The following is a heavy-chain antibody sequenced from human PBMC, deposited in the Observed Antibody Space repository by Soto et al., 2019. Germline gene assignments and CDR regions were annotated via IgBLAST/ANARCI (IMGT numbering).Heavy chain of an antibody. D-gene: IGHD3-3*01. CDR2: ISYDGSNK. CDR1: GFTFSSYA. V-gene: IGHV3-30-3*01. Sequence: QVQLVESGGGVVQPGRSLRLSCAASGFTFSSYAMHWVRQAPGKGLEWVAVISYDGSNKYYADSVKGRFTISRDNSKNTLYLQMNSLRAEDTAVYYCARAPMYYDFWSDQAFDIWGQGTMVTVSS. CDR3: ARAPMYYDFWSDQAFDI. J-gene: IGHJ3*02.